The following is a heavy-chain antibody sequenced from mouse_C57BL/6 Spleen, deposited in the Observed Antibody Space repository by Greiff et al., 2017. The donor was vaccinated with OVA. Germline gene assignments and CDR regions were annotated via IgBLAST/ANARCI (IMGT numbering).Heavy chain of an antibody. J-gene: IGHJ3*01. CDR2: IDPSDSYT. Sequence: QVQLQQPGAELVKPGASVKLSCKASGYTFTSYWMQWVKQRPGQGLEWIGEIDPSDSYTNYNHKFKGKATLPVATSSSTAYMQLSRLTSEDSAVYYCARGRDCYGTAYGTWFAYWGKGTLVTVSA. CDR3: ARGRDCYGTAYGTWFAY. V-gene: IGHV1-50*01. D-gene: IGHD1-1*01. CDR1: GYTFTSYW.